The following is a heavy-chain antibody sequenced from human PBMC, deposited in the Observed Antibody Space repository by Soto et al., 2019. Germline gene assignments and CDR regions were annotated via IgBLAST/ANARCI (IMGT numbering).Heavy chain of an antibody. CDR1: GGSFSGYY. CDR3: ARVAYCSSTSCYSSYYYYYMDV. V-gene: IGHV4-34*01. CDR2: INHSGST. D-gene: IGHD2-2*01. J-gene: IGHJ6*03. Sequence: SETLSLTCAVYGGSFSGYYWSWIRQPPGKGLEWIGEINHSGSTNYNPSLKSRVTISVDTSKNQFSLKLSSVTAADTAVYYCARVAYCSSTSCYSSYYYYYMDVWGKGTTVTVSS.